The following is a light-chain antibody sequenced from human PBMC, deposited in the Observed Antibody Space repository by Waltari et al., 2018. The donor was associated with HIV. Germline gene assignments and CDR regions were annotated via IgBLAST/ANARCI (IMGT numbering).Light chain of an antibody. J-gene: IGLJ1*01. CDR2: AVS. Sequence: QSALPRPASVSGSPGRSSPFSCPGTSSDVGGYNNFSWYQQHPGKAPKLMIYAVSNRPSGVSNCFSGSKSGNTASLTISGLQAEDEADYFCSSYTSSNSYVFGTGTKLTV. CDR3: SSYTSSNSYV. V-gene: IGLV2-14*03. CDR1: SSDVGGYNN.